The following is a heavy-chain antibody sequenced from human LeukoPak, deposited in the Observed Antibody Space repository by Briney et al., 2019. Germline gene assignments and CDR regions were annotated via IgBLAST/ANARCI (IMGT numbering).Heavy chain of an antibody. V-gene: IGHV4-59*01. CDR1: SGSISSYY. D-gene: IGHD3-3*01. J-gene: IGHJ4*02. CDR2: IYYSGST. CDR3: ARAEGTIFGVVNPSYYFDY. Sequence: SETLSLTCTVSSGSISSYYWSWIRQPPGKGLEWIGYIYYSGSTNYNPSLKSRVTISVDTSKNQFSLKLSSVTAADTAVYYCARAEGTIFGVVNPSYYFDYWGQGTLVTVSS.